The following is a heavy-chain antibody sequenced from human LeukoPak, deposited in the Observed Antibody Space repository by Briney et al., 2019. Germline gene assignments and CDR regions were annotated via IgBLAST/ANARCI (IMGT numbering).Heavy chain of an antibody. Sequence: PGGYLRLSCAASGFTFSSYAMSWVRQAPGKGLEWVPAISGSGGRTYYADSVKGRFTISRDNSKNTLYLQMNSLRAEDTAVYYCAKEKYSSGFFDYWGQGTLVTVSS. CDR3: AKEKYSSGFFDY. CDR1: GFTFSSYA. CDR2: ISGSGGRT. V-gene: IGHV3-23*01. J-gene: IGHJ4*02. D-gene: IGHD6-19*01.